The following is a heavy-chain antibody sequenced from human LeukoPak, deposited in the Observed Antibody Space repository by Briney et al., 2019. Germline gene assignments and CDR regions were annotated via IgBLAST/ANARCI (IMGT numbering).Heavy chain of an antibody. CDR1: GFTFSTYA. D-gene: IGHD3-10*01. CDR2: ISGSGSST. Sequence: PGGSLRLSCAASGFTFSTYAMSWVRLAPGKGLEWVSGISGSGSSTYYADSVKGRFTSSRDNSNNTLYVQMNSLRVEDTAVYYCAKSGGLSGSGRLAMDVWGQGTTVTVSS. V-gene: IGHV3-23*01. CDR3: AKSGGLSGSGRLAMDV. J-gene: IGHJ6*02.